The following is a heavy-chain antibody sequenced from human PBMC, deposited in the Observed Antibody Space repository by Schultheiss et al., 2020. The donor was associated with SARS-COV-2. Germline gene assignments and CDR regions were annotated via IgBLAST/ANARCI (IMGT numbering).Heavy chain of an antibody. J-gene: IGHJ3*02. CDR3: AASRGGELVDVGDAFDI. V-gene: IGHV1-69*13. CDR1: GYTFTGYY. Sequence: SVKVSCKASGYTFTGYYMHWVRQAPGQGLEWMGGIIPIFGTANYAQKFQGRVTITADESTSTAYMELSSLRSEDTAVYYCAASRGGELVDVGDAFDIWGQGTMVTVSS. D-gene: IGHD2-21*01. CDR2: IIPIFGTA.